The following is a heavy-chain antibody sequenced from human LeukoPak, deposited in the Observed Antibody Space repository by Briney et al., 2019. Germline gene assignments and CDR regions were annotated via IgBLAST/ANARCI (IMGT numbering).Heavy chain of an antibody. Sequence: GESLKISCKGSGYSFTSYWIGWVRQMPGKGLEWMGIIYPGDSDTRYSPSFQGQVTISADKSISTAYLQWSSLKASDTAMYYCASRGVVVPAARGAFDIWGQGTMVTVSS. D-gene: IGHD2-2*01. CDR2: IYPGDSDT. CDR3: ASRGVVVPAARGAFDI. J-gene: IGHJ3*02. CDR1: GYSFTSYW. V-gene: IGHV5-51*01.